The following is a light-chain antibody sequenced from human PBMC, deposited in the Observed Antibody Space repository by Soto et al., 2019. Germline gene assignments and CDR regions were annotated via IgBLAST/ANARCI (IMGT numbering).Light chain of an antibody. V-gene: IGKV1-39*01. Sequence: DIRMTQSPSSLSASVGDRVTITCRASQSISIYLNWYQQKPGKAPKVLIYAASSLQSGVPPRFSGSGSGTDFTLTISSLQPEDFATYFCQQSYNIPRATFGQGTKVEIK. CDR1: QSISIY. CDR3: QQSYNIPRAT. CDR2: AAS. J-gene: IGKJ1*01.